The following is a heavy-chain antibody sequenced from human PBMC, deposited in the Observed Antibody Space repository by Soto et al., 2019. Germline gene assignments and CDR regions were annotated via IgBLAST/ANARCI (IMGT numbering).Heavy chain of an antibody. J-gene: IGHJ3*02. Sequence: GSGPTLVNPTQTLTLTCTFCGFSLSTITMGVGWIRQPPGKALEWLALIYWDDDKSYSPSLRSRLTITKDTSKNQVVLTMTNMDPVDTATYYCSRGIYLKPFDIWGQGTMVTVSS. CDR2: IYWDDDK. V-gene: IGHV2-5*02. CDR1: GFSLSTITMG. D-gene: IGHD3-10*01. CDR3: SRGIYLKPFDI.